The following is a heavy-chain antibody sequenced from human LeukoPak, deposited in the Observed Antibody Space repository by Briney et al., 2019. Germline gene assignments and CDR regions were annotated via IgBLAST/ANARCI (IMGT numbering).Heavy chain of an antibody. CDR1: GFTFSNYD. CDR2: ISNGGGTI. J-gene: IGHJ4*02. CDR3: ARDLGSGSYYRGFDY. V-gene: IGHV3-48*01. Sequence: GGSLRLSCAASGFTFSNYDLNWVRQAPGKGLEWVSYISNGGGTISYADFVKGRFTISRDNAKNSLFLQMNSLRSDDTAVYYCARDLGSGSYYRGFDYWGQGTLVTVSS. D-gene: IGHD3-10*01.